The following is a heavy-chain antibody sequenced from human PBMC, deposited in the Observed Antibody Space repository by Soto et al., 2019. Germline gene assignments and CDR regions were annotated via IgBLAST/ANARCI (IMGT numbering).Heavy chain of an antibody. Sequence: QLQLHESGSGLVKSSQTLSLTCSVSGDSITSGGYSWTWIRQPSGKGLEWIGYIYKDGRTNYNPSLKSRVTLSVDKSKNQFSLSLKSVTAADTAVYYCAREMTAVTATGDWFDPWGQGILVTVSS. CDR2: IYKDGRT. D-gene: IGHD4-17*01. CDR3: AREMTAVTATGDWFDP. CDR1: GDSITSGGYS. J-gene: IGHJ5*02. V-gene: IGHV4-30-2*01.